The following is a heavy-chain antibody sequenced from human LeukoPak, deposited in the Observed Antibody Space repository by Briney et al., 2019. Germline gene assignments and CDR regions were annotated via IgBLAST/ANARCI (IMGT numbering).Heavy chain of an antibody. J-gene: IGHJ3*01. D-gene: IGHD5-18*01. CDR2: IRGGGGVT. CDR1: GFIFSNYA. CDR3: AKCQFSYGSDAV. V-gene: IGHV3-23*01. Sequence: GGSLRLSCAASGFIFSNYAMNWVRQAPGKGLEWASVIRGGGGVTFYADSVKDRFTISRDNSKNTLYLQMNSLTAEDTAVYYCAKCQFSYGSDAVWGQGTMVTVSS.